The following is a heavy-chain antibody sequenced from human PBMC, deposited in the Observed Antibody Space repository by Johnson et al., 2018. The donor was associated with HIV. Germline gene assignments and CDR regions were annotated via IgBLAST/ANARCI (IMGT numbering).Heavy chain of an antibody. CDR2: IYTGGST. CDR1: GFTFSSNY. Sequence: VQLVESGGGLVQPERSLRLSCAASGFTFSSNYMSWVRQAPGKGLEWVSLIYTGGSTYYPGSVKGRFTVSRENAKHTLYLQMNSLRAEDTAVYYCAKDRGQFGDGVPDAFDIWGQGTMVTVSS. J-gene: IGHJ3*02. V-gene: IGHV3-66*01. D-gene: IGHD3-10*01. CDR3: AKDRGQFGDGVPDAFDI.